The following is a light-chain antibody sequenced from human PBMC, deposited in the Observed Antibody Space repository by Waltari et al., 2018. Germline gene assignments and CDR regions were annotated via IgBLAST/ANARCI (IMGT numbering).Light chain of an antibody. Sequence: EIVLTQSPGTLSLSPGERATLSCRASQSVSTYLAWYQQKPGQAPRLLIYHASTRATGIPDRFSGSGSGTDFSLTISRLEPEDVAVYHCQHYLRLPATFGQGTKVEIK. CDR3: QHYLRLPAT. V-gene: IGKV3-20*01. CDR1: QSVSTY. CDR2: HAS. J-gene: IGKJ1*01.